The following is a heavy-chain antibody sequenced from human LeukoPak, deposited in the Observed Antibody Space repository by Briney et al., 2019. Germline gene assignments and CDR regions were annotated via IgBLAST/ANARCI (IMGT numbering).Heavy chain of an antibody. CDR3: AIQSFANFDP. V-gene: IGHV3-48*03. CDR1: GFTFSSYE. Sequence: GGSLRLSCAASGFTFSSYEMNWVRQAPGKGLEWVSYISSSGSTIYYADSVKGRFTISRDNAKNSLYLQMNSLRAEDTAVYYCAIQSFANFDPWGQGTLVTVSS. D-gene: IGHD3-16*01. J-gene: IGHJ5*02. CDR2: ISSSGSTI.